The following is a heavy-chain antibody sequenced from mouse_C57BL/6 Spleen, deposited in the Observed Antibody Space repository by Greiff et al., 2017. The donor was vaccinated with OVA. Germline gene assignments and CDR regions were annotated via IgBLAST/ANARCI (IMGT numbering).Heavy chain of an antibody. CDR2: IDPSDSYT. Sequence: QVQLQQPGAELVRPGTSVKLSCKASGYTFTSYWMHWVKQRPGQGLEWIGVIDPSDSYTTSNQKFKGKATLTVDTSSSTAYMQLSSLTSEDSAVYYCARKITTVLDYWGQGTTLTVSS. CDR1: GYTFTSYW. V-gene: IGHV1-59*01. J-gene: IGHJ2*01. CDR3: ARKITTVLDY. D-gene: IGHD1-1*01.